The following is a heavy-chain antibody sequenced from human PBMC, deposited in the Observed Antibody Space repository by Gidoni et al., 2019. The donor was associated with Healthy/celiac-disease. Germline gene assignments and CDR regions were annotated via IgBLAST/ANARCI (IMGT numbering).Heavy chain of an antibody. J-gene: IGHJ4*02. D-gene: IGHD6-13*01. CDR2: INHSGST. CDR3: ATLLGYSSSEVDY. Sequence: QVQLQQWGAGLLKPSETLSLTCAVYGGSFSGYYWSWIRQPPGKGLEWIGEINHSGSTNYNPSLKSRVTISVDTSKNQFSLKLSSVTAADTAVYYCATLLGYSSSEVDYWGQGTLVTVSS. CDR1: GGSFSGYY. V-gene: IGHV4-34*01.